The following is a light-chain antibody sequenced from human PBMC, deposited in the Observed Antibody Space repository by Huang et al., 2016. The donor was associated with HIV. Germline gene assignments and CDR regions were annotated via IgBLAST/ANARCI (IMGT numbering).Light chain of an antibody. CDR3: QHYNNWPYT. CDR2: GAS. CDR1: QSVSSN. V-gene: IGKV3-15*01. J-gene: IGKJ2*01. Sequence: EIVMTQSPATLSVSPGERVTLSCRASQSVSSNLAWYQQRPGQAPRLLIYGASTRATGIPARFSGSGSGTEFTLTISDLQYGDFAIYYCQHYNNWPYTFGQGTNLEI.